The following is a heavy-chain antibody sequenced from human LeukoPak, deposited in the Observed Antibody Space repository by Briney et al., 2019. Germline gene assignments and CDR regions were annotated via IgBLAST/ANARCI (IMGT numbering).Heavy chain of an antibody. J-gene: IGHJ4*02. V-gene: IGHV3-30*01. CDR3: ARVTVELAAAGPFDY. CDR1: GFTFSSYA. CDR2: ISYDGSNK. D-gene: IGHD6-13*01. Sequence: GGSLRLSCAASGFTFSSYAMHWVRQAPGKGLEWVAVISYDGSNKYYADSVKGRFTISRDNSKNTLYLQMNSLRAEDTAVYYCARVTVELAAAGPFDYWGQGTLVTVSS.